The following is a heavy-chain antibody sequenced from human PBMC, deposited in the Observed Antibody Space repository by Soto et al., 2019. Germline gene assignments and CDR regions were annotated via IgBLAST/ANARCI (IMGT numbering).Heavy chain of an antibody. D-gene: IGHD1-7*01. CDR2: IYYSGST. J-gene: IGHJ6*02. CDR1: GGSISSSSYY. CDR3: AIRAGTTTYYYGMDV. Sequence: SETLSLTCTVSGGSISSSSYYWGWIRQPPGKGLEWIGSIYYSGSTYYNPSLKSRVTISVDTSKNQFSLKLSSVTAADTAVYYCAIRAGTTTYYYGMDVWGQGTTVTVSS. V-gene: IGHV4-39*01.